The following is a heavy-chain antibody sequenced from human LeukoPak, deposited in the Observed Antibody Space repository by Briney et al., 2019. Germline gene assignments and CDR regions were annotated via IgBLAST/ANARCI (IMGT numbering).Heavy chain of an antibody. D-gene: IGHD3-10*01. Sequence: SETLSLTCTVSGGSISSSSYYWGWIRQPPGKGLEWIGSIYYSGSTYYNPSLKSRVTISVDTSKSQFSLKLSSVTAADTAIYYCARGGYYGSGNDFRFDPWGQGTLVTVSS. CDR2: IYYSGST. CDR1: GGSISSSSYY. CDR3: ARGGYYGSGNDFRFDP. J-gene: IGHJ5*02. V-gene: IGHV4-39*07.